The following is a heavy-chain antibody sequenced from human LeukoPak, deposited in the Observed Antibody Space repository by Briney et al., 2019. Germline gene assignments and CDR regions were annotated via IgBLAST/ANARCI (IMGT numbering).Heavy chain of an antibody. V-gene: IGHV1-46*01. D-gene: IGHD3-22*01. CDR1: GYTFTGYY. CDR2: INPSGGST. Sequence: ASVKVSCKASGYTFTGYYMHWVRQAPGQGLEWMGIINPSGGSTSYAQKFQGRVTMTRDTSTSTVYMELSSLRSEDTAVYYCARDLRGYDSSGYYYVFWGQGTLVTVSS. J-gene: IGHJ4*02. CDR3: ARDLRGYDSSGYYYVF.